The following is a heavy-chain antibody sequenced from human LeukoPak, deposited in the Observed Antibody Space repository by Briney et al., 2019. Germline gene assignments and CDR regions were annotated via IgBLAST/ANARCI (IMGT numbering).Heavy chain of an antibody. J-gene: IGHJ4*02. CDR3: ARISVVPAAMGY. D-gene: IGHD2-2*01. CDR2: IYHSGST. CDR1: GYSISSGYY. Sequence: SETLSLPCSVSGYSISSGYYWGWIRQPPGKGLEWIGSIYHSGSTYYNPSLKSRVTISADTSKNQFSLKLSSVTAADTAVYYCARISVVPAAMGYWGQGTLVTVSS. V-gene: IGHV4-38-2*02.